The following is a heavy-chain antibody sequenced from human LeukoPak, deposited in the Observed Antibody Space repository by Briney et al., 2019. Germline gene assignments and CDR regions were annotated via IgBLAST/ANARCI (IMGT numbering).Heavy chain of an antibody. Sequence: GASVKVSCKASGYTFTSYDINWVRQATGQGLEWMGWMNPNSGNTGYAQKFRGRVTMTRNTSISTAYMELSSLRSEDTAVYYCARTGSMSSSWYWGFDYWGQGTLVTVSS. D-gene: IGHD6-13*01. CDR1: GYTFTSYD. J-gene: IGHJ4*02. CDR2: MNPNSGNT. V-gene: IGHV1-8*01. CDR3: ARTGSMSSSWYWGFDY.